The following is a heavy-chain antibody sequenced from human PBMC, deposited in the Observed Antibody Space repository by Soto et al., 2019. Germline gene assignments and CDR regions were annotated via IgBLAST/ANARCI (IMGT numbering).Heavy chain of an antibody. D-gene: IGHD6-6*01. Sequence: EVQLVESGGGLVQPGGSLRLSCAASEFIFSSYWMHWVRQAPGKGLVWVSRINSDGSSISYADSVKGLFTISRDNAKNTLYLQMNRLRAEDTAVYFCARGGYSSSYYKYFYFMDVWGKGTTVTVSS. V-gene: IGHV3-74*01. CDR2: INSDGSSI. J-gene: IGHJ6*03. CDR1: EFIFSSYW. CDR3: ARGGYSSSYYKYFYFMDV.